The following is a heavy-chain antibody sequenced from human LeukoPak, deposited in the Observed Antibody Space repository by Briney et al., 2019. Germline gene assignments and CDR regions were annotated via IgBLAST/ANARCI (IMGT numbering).Heavy chain of an antibody. D-gene: IGHD2-8*01. Sequence: PGGSLRLSCAASGFTFSSYGMHWVRQAPGKGLEWVAFIRYDGSNKYYADSVKGRFTISRDNSKNTLYLQMNSLRAEDTAVYYCAKSGPYCTNGVCFFDYWGQGTLVTASS. CDR2: IRYDGSNK. CDR1: GFTFSSYG. V-gene: IGHV3-30*02. J-gene: IGHJ4*02. CDR3: AKSGPYCTNGVCFFDY.